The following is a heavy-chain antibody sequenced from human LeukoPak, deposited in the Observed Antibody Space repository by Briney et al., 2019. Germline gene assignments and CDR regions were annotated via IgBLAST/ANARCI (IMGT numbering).Heavy chain of an antibody. V-gene: IGHV3-74*01. CDR1: GFNFSSYW. Sequence: GWSLRLSCAASGFNFSSYWMHWVRQVPGKGLVWASRIKSDGSSTTYADSVKGRFTISRDNTKNTLYLQMNSLRAGDTAVYYCARALAVTGTGGFDPWGQGTLVTVSS. CDR2: IKSDGSST. D-gene: IGHD6-19*01. J-gene: IGHJ5*02. CDR3: ARALAVTGTGGFDP.